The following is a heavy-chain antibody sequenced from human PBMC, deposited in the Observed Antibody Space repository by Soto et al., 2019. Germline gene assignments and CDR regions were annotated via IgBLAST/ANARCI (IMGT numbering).Heavy chain of an antibody. CDR3: ARESAGFDP. V-gene: IGHV3-33*01. CDR2: IWYDGSNK. CDR1: GFTFSSYG. D-gene: IGHD3-3*01. Sequence: QVQLVESGGGVVQPGRSLRLSCAASGFTFSSYGMHWVRQAPGKGLEWVAVIWYDGSNKYYADSVKGRFTISRDNSKNTLYLQMNSLSAEDTAVYYCARESAGFDPWGQGTLVTVSS. J-gene: IGHJ5*02.